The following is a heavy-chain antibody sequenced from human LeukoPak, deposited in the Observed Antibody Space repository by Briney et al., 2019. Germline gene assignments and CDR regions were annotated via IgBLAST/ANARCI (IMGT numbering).Heavy chain of an antibody. J-gene: IGHJ4*02. Sequence: ASVKVSCKASGYTFTDYYIHRVRQAPGQGLEWMGWINPNSGGTNSAQKFQGRVTMTRDTSISTAYMELSRLRSDDTAVYYCARGPYYSSSPLDYWGQGTLVTVSS. CDR1: GYTFTDYY. CDR3: ARGPYYSSSPLDY. D-gene: IGHD6-13*01. CDR2: INPNSGGT. V-gene: IGHV1-2*02.